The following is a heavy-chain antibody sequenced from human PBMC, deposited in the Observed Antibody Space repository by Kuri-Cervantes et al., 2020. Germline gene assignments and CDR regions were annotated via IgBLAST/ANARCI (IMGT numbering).Heavy chain of an antibody. Sequence: GGSLRLSCAASGFTFSSYAMSWVRQAPGKGLEWVSAISGSGGSTYYADSVKGRFTISRDNSKNTLYPQMNSLRAEDTAVYYCAVHSGSYYYFDYWGQGTLVTVSS. CDR1: GFTFSSYA. V-gene: IGHV3-23*01. D-gene: IGHD1-26*01. CDR2: ISGSGGST. J-gene: IGHJ4*02. CDR3: AVHSGSYYYFDY.